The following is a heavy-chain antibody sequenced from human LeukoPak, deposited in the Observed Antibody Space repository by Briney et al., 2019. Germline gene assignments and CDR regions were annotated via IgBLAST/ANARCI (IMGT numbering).Heavy chain of an antibody. CDR3: ARPRSGLYGMDV. J-gene: IGHJ6*02. Sequence: GGSLRLSCIASEFIFSSYEMNWVRQAPGKGLEWVSYISGSGNIIYYADSVKGRFTISRDNAKNSLYLQMNSLRVEDTAVYYCARPRSGLYGMDVWGQGTTVTVSS. D-gene: IGHD3-10*01. CDR2: ISGSGNII. CDR1: EFIFSSYE. V-gene: IGHV3-48*03.